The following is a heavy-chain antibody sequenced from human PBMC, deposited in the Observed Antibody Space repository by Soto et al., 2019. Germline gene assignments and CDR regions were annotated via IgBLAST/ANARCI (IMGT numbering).Heavy chain of an antibody. D-gene: IGHD3-10*01. Sequence: SETLSLTCTVSGGSISSGDYYWSWIRQPPGKGLEWIGYIYYSGSTYYNPPLKSRVTISVDTSKNQFSLKLSSVTAADTAVYYCARSMVRGVMEQVLDYWGQGTLVTVSS. CDR1: GGSISSGDYY. CDR3: ARSMVRGVMEQVLDY. V-gene: IGHV4-30-4*01. CDR2: IYYSGST. J-gene: IGHJ4*02.